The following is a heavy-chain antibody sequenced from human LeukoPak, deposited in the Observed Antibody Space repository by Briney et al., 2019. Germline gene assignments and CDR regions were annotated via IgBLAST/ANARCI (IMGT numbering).Heavy chain of an antibody. CDR3: ARARDSSNWWGPFDV. V-gene: IGHV1-18*01. D-gene: IGHD6-13*01. J-gene: IGHJ3*01. CDR1: GYTFATSS. Sequence: ASVNVSCKTSGYTFATSSITWVRQAPGQRPEWMGWVSPDSANTYYVQKLQGRVTMTTDTSTSTAYMELRSLTSDDTAVYYCARARDSSNWWGPFDVWGQGTMVTVSS. CDR2: VSPDSANT.